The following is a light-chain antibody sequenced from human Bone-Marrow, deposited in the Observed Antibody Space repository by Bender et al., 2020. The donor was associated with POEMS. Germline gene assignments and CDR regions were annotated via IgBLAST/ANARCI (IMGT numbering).Light chain of an antibody. CDR3: ASWDDSLSGVV. CDR2: DDS. CDR1: NIGSKS. J-gene: IGLJ2*01. V-gene: IGLV3-21*02. Sequence: SYVLTQPPSVSVAPGQTARITCGGNNIGSKSVHWYQQKPGQAPVLVVYDDSDRPSGIPERFSGSKSGTSASLAISGLRSEDEADYYCASWDDSLSGVVFGGGTKLTVL.